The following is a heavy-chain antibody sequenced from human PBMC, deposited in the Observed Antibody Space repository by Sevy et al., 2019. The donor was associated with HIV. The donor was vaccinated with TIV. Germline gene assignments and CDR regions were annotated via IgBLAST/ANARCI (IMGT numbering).Heavy chain of an antibody. Sequence: GGSLRLSCAASGFTFNIYAMSWVRQAPGKGLEWVSRISASGGTKYYADSVKGRFTSSRDNSQNTLDLEMNSLRAEDAAVYYCAKDIDILTGYYFDYWGQGTLVTVSS. CDR3: AKDIDILTGYYFDY. CDR1: GFTFNIYA. CDR2: ISASGGTK. V-gene: IGHV3-23*01. D-gene: IGHD3-9*01. J-gene: IGHJ4*02.